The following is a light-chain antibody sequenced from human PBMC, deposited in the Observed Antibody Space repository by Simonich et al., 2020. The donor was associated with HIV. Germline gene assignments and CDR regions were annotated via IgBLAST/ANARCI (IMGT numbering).Light chain of an antibody. Sequence: EVVLTQSPATLSLSPGERATLSCRASQSVSSSYLAWYQQKSGKAPRLLIYGASNRATGIPDRFSGSGSGTDFTLTISRLEPEDFAVYYCQQYGSSPPYTFGQGTKLEIK. V-gene: IGKV3-20*01. CDR1: QSVSSSY. CDR3: QQYGSSPPYT. J-gene: IGKJ2*01. CDR2: GAS.